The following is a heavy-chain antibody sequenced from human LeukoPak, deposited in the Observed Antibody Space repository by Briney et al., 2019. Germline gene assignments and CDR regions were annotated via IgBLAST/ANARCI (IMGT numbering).Heavy chain of an antibody. CDR3: ARDPRGSGYSSGWYDY. V-gene: IGHV4-61*02. CDR2: IYTSGST. J-gene: IGHJ4*02. D-gene: IGHD6-19*01. CDR1: GGSISSGNYY. Sequence: PSQTLSLTCTVSGGSISSGNYYWSWIRQPAGKGLEWIGRIYTSGSTNYNPSLKSRVTISVDTSKNQFSLKLSSVTAADTAVYYCARDPRGSGYSSGWYDYWGQGTLVTVSS.